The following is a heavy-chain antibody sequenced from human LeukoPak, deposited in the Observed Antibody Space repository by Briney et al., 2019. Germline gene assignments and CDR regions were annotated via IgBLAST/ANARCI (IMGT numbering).Heavy chain of an antibody. Sequence: GGSLRLSCAASGFTLSSYAMSWVRQAPGKGLEWVSAISGSGGSTYYADSVKGRFTISRDNSKNTLYLQMNSLRAEDTAVYYCAKHEQWLVSESPDYWGQGTLVTVSS. J-gene: IGHJ4*02. CDR2: ISGSGGST. CDR1: GFTLSSYA. CDR3: AKHEQWLVSESPDY. D-gene: IGHD6-19*01. V-gene: IGHV3-23*01.